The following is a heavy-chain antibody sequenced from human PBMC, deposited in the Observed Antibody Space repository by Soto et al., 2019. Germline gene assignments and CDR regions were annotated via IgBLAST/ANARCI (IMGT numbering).Heavy chain of an antibody. D-gene: IGHD3-9*01. J-gene: IGHJ5*02. V-gene: IGHV4-4*07. CDR3: ARGLRYFDWLSIGWFDP. CDR1: GGSISSYY. CDR2: IYTSGST. Sequence: SETLSLTCTVSGGSISSYYWSWIRQPAGKGLEWIGRIYTSGSTNYNPSLKSRVTMSVDTSKNQFSLKLGSVTAADTAVYYCARGLRYFDWLSIGWFDPWGQGTLVTVSS.